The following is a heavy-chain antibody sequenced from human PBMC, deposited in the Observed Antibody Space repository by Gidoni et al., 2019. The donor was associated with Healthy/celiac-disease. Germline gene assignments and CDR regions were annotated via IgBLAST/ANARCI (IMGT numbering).Heavy chain of an antibody. CDR3: ARSSYDSSGYYQLHLDY. Sequence: QVQLVQSGAEVKKPGAAVKGSCKASGYTFTSYAMHWVRQAPGQRLEWMGWINAGNGNTKYSQKFQGRVTITRDTSASTAYMELSSLRSEDTAVYYCARSSYDSSGYYQLHLDYWGQGTLVTVSS. J-gene: IGHJ4*02. CDR2: INAGNGNT. D-gene: IGHD3-22*01. CDR1: GYTFTSYA. V-gene: IGHV1-3*01.